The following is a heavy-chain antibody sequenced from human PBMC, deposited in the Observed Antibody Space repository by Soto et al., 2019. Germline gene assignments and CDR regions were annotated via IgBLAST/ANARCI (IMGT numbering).Heavy chain of an antibody. CDR1: GFTFSSYA. J-gene: IGHJ4*02. CDR2: ISYDGSNK. V-gene: IGHV3-30-3*01. CDR3: ASGAGDSSGYSAYFDY. D-gene: IGHD3-22*01. Sequence: PGGSLRLSCAASGFTFSSYAMHWVRQAPGKGLEWVAVISYDGSNKYYADSVKGRFTISRDNSKNTLYLQMNSLRAEDTAAYYCASGAGDSSGYSAYFDYWGQGTLVTVSS.